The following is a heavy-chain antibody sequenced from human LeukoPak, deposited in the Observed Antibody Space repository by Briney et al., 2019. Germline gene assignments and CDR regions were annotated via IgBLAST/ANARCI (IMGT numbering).Heavy chain of an antibody. CDR1: GRSIISSTYY. J-gene: IGHJ4*02. Sequence: SETLSLTCTVSGRSIISSTYYWGWIRQPPGKGLEWIGYIYYSGSTNYNPSLKSRVTISVDTSKNQFSLKLSSVTAADTAVYYCARDPESSSWYGSSGWYGGSYFDYWGQGTLVTVSS. CDR3: ARDPESSSWYGSSGWYGGSYFDY. V-gene: IGHV4-61*01. D-gene: IGHD6-19*01. CDR2: IYYSGST.